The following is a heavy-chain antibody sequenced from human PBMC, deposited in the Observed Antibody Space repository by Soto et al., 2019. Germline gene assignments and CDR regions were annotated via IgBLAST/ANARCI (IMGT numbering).Heavy chain of an antibody. V-gene: IGHV1-58*01. Sequence: VASVKVSCKASGFTFTNSAVQWVRQARGQHLERIGWVGVGSVNTDYARKFQERVTITRDMSTSTVYMELSSLRSEDTAVYYCAADDWGYCSGGSCYSFDAFDIWGQGTMVTVSS. J-gene: IGHJ3*02. D-gene: IGHD2-15*01. CDR2: VGVGSVNT. CDR1: GFTFTNSA. CDR3: AADDWGYCSGGSCYSFDAFDI.